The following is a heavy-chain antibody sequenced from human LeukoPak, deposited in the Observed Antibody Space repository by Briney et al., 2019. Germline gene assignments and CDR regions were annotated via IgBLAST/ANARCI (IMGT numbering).Heavy chain of an antibody. V-gene: IGHV3-23*01. CDR1: GFTFSNYA. CDR2: ISGSGGST. CDR3: AKGGGRLYYYGSGSSYGMDV. Sequence: PGGSLRLSCAASGFTFSNYAMSWVRQAPGKGLEWVSVISGSGGSTFYADSVKGRFTISRDNSKNTLYLQMNSLRAEDTAVYYCAKGGGRLYYYGSGSSYGMDVWGQGTTVTVSS. D-gene: IGHD3-10*01. J-gene: IGHJ6*02.